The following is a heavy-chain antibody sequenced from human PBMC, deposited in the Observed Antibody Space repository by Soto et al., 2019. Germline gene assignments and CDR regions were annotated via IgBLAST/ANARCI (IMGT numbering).Heavy chain of an antibody. CDR1: GYTFPSYD. CDR3: ARGFPVYWSGGSFYVISDN. Sequence: AAVKVSCKASGYTFPSYDINWVRQATGQGLEWMGWMNPNSGNTGYAQKFQGRVTMTRNTSISTAYMELSSLRSEDTAVYYCARGFPVYWSGGSFYVISDNWGQEPLVPVS. J-gene: IGHJ4*02. V-gene: IGHV1-8*01. D-gene: IGHD2-15*01. CDR2: MNPNSGNT.